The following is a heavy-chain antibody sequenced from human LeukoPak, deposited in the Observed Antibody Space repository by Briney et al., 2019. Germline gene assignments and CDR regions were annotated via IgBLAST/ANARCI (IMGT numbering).Heavy chain of an antibody. Sequence: PGGSLRLSCAASGFTFSSYAMHWVRQAPGKGLEGVAVISYDGSNKYYADSGKGRFTISRDNSKNTLYLQMNSLRAEDTAVYYCARDFSPEAAGAGDWFDPWGQGTLVTVSS. V-gene: IGHV3-30-3*01. CDR3: ARDFSPEAAGAGDWFDP. J-gene: IGHJ5*02. CDR1: GFTFSSYA. CDR2: ISYDGSNK. D-gene: IGHD6-13*01.